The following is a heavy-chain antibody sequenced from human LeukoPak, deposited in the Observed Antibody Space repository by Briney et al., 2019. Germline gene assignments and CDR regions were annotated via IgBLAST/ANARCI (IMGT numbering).Heavy chain of an antibody. CDR1: GFTFSNYW. CDR3: ARGRGIS. Sequence: GGSLTLSCAASGFTFSNYWMTWVRQAPGKGLEWVANIKEDGSEKYYVDSVKGRFTFSRDNAKNSLYLQMNSLRAEDTAVYYCARGRGISWGQGTLVTVSS. CDR2: IKEDGSEK. D-gene: IGHD2-2*01. V-gene: IGHV3-7*01. J-gene: IGHJ4*02.